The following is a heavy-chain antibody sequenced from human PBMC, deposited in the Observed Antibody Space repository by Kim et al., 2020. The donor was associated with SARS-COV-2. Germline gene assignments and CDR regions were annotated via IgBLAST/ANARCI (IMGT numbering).Heavy chain of an antibody. D-gene: IGHD3-22*01. CDR2: INHSGST. CDR1: GGSFSGYY. CDR3: ARGPRRITMIVVVKETYY. Sequence: SETLSLTCAVYGGSFSGYYWSWIRQPPGKGLEWIGEINHSGSTNYNPSLKSRVTISVDTSKNQFSLKLSSVTAADTAVYYCARGPRRITMIVVVKETYY. J-gene: IGHJ6*01. V-gene: IGHV4-34*01.